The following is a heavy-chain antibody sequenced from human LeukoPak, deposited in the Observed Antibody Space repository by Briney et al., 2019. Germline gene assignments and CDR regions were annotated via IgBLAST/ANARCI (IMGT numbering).Heavy chain of an antibody. CDR2: IYTSVST. Sequence: SETLSLTCNVSGAFISSYYLSWIRQPAGKGLEWIGRIYTSVSTYYNPSLKSRVTMSVATSKNQFSLQLSSVTAADTAAYYCAREQGSQQYGNSWSFDYWGHGTLVTVSS. J-gene: IGHJ4*01. CDR1: GAFISSYY. V-gene: IGHV4-4*07. D-gene: IGHD6-13*01. CDR3: AREQGSQQYGNSWSFDY.